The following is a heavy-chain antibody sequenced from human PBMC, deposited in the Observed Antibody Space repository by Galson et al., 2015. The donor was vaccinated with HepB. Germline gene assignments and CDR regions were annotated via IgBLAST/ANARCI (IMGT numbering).Heavy chain of an antibody. CDR3: ARVDGGRYYGSGSYHY. CDR1: GFTFSSYS. J-gene: IGHJ4*02. Sequence: SLRLSCAASGFTFSSYSMNWVRQAPGKGLEWVSYISSSSSTIKYADSVKGRFTISRDNAKNSLYLQMNSLRAEDTAVYYCARVDGGRYYGSGSYHYWGRGTLVTVSS. D-gene: IGHD3-10*01. V-gene: IGHV3-48*04. CDR2: ISSSSSTI.